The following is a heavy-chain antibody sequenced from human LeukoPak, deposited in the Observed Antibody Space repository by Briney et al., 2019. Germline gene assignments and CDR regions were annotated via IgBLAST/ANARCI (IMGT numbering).Heavy chain of an antibody. V-gene: IGHV3-11*06. J-gene: IGHJ4*02. CDR1: GFTFSDYD. CDR2: ISSSSYYT. D-gene: IGHD4-11*01. Sequence: GGSLRLSCAASGFTFSDYDMSWIREAPGKGLEWGSYISSSSYYTNYADSVKGRFTISRDNAKNSLYLQMNSLRAEDTAVYYCARERRQSEAVFDYWGQGTLVTVSS. CDR3: ARERRQSEAVFDY.